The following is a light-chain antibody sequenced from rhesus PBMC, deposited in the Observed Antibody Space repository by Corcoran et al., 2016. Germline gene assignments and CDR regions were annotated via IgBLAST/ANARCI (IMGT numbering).Light chain of an antibody. Sequence: DIVMTQTPLSLPVTPGEPASISCRSSRSLLLSGGKTYLYWFLQKPGQSPQLLIYEVANRASGVPARVSGSVSGTDFTRKISRVEAEDVGVYYCMQGIQLPLTFGGGTKVEIK. CDR1: RSLLLSGGKTY. CDR3: MQGIQLPLT. CDR2: EVA. V-gene: IGKV2-104*02. J-gene: IGKJ4*01.